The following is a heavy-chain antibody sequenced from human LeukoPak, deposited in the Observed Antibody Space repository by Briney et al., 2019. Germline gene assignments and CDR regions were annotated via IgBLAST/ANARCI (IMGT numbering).Heavy chain of an antibody. CDR3: ARDPVAGTTTFDY. D-gene: IGHD1-7*01. CDR1: GFTFSSYW. J-gene: IGHJ4*02. V-gene: IGHV3-7*01. CDR2: IKQDGSEK. Sequence: GGSLRLSSAASGFTFSSYWMSWVRQAPGKGLEWVAIIKQDGSEKYYVDSVKGRFTISRDNAKNSLYLQMNSLRAEDTAVYYCARDPVAGTTTFDYWGQGTLVTVSS.